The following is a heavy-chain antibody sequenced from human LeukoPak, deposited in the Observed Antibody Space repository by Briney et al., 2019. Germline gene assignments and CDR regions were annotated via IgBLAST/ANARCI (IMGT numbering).Heavy chain of an antibody. CDR3: SRGATGSAYSASNF. J-gene: IGHJ4*02. V-gene: IGHV3-21*01. CDR2: ISSSSSYI. D-gene: IGHD3-22*01. CDR1: GFTFSSYS. Sequence: GGSLRLSCAASGFTFSSYSMNWVRQAPGKGLEWVSSISSSSSYIYYADSVKGRFTISRDDSKITLYLEMNSLRTEDTAVYYCSRGATGSAYSASNFWGQGTLVTVSS.